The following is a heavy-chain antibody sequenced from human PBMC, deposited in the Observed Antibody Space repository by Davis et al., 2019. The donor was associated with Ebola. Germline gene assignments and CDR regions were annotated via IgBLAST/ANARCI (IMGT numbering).Heavy chain of an antibody. V-gene: IGHV4-34*01. J-gene: IGHJ6*02. CDR3: ARKQLATVGDPEFYYYYGMDV. CDR2: INHSGST. Sequence: SETLSLTCAVYGGSFSGYYWSWIRQPPGKGLEWIGEINHSGSTNYNPSLKSRVTISVDTSKNQFSLKLSSVTAADTAVYYCARKQLATVGDPEFYYYYGMDVWGQGTTVTVSS. D-gene: IGHD6-6*01. CDR1: GGSFSGYY.